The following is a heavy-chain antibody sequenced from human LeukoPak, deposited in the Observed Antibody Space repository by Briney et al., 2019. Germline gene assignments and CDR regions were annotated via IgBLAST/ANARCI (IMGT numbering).Heavy chain of an antibody. CDR1: GFTFSSYS. CDR2: ISSSSSYI. D-gene: IGHD4-17*01. Sequence: KPGGSLRVSCAASGFTFSSYSMNWVRQAPGKGLEWVSSISSSSSYIYYADSVKGRFTISRDNAKNSLYLQMNSLRAEDTAVYYCAREVTTPSPGAFDIWGQGTMVTVSS. J-gene: IGHJ3*02. V-gene: IGHV3-21*01. CDR3: AREVTTPSPGAFDI.